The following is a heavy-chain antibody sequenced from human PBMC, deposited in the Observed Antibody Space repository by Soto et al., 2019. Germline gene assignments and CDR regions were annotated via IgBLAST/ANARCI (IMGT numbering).Heavy chain of an antibody. CDR1: GGSFSGYY. Sequence: QVQLQQWGAGLLKPSETLSLTCAVYGGSFSGYYWSWIRQPPGKGLEWIGEINHSGSTNYNPSLKSRVTISVDTSKTQFSLKLSSVTAADTAVYYCARVAIVVVVAATHWFDPWGQGTLVTVCS. CDR3: ARVAIVVVVAATHWFDP. J-gene: IGHJ5*02. D-gene: IGHD2-15*01. CDR2: INHSGST. V-gene: IGHV4-34*01.